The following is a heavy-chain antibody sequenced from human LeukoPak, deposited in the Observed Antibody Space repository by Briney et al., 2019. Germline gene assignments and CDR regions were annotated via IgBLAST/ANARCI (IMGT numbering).Heavy chain of an antibody. CDR3: ASGSGHLFDD. J-gene: IGHJ4*02. V-gene: IGHV4-38-2*01. CDR2: IHGTGNT. Sequence: SETLSLTCAVSGASISGGYYWAWVRQPPGKGLEWIASIHGTGNTYYNPPLKSRVTMSLYTSKNHFSLTLKSVTAADTAVYFCASGSGHLFDDWGQGTLVTVSS. CDR1: GASISGGYY. D-gene: IGHD2-15*01.